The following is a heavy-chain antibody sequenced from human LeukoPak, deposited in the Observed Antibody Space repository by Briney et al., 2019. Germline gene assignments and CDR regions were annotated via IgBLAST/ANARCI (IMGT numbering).Heavy chain of an antibody. D-gene: IGHD2-2*01. CDR2: TSAYNINT. Sequence: ASVKVSCKASGYTFSNYGLTWVRQAPGQGLEWMGWTSAYNINTNVAQKFQGRVTMTTDTSTNTAYKELRSLRSDDTAVYYCASWAGYCSSNNCYATSLDYWGQGTLVTVSA. J-gene: IGHJ4*02. V-gene: IGHV1-18*01. CDR1: GYTFSNYG. CDR3: ASWAGYCSSNNCYATSLDY.